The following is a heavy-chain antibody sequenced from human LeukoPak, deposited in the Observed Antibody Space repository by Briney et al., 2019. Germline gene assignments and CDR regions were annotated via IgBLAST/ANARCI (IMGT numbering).Heavy chain of an antibody. D-gene: IGHD3-10*01. Sequence: GSVKVSCKASGYTFTGYYMHWVRQAPGQGLEYMGWINPDSGGTNYPQKFQGRVTMTRDTSSSTAYMELSSLRYDDTAVYYCAATLDYGSGGYPTYFDHWGQGTLVTVSS. V-gene: IGHV1-2*02. CDR2: INPDSGGT. CDR1: GYTFTGYY. J-gene: IGHJ4*02. CDR3: AATLDYGSGGYPTYFDH.